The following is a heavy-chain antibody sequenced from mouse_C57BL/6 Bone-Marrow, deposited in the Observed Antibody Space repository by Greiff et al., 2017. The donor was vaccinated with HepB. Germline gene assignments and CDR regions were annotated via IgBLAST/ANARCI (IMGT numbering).Heavy chain of an antibody. Sequence: DVKLVESEGGLVQPGRSMKLSCTASGFTFSDYYMAWVRQVPEKGLEWVANINYDGSSTYYLDSLKSRFIISRDNAKNILYLQMSSLKSEDTATYYCAREKIHWYFDVWGTGTTVTVSS. CDR1: GFTFSDYY. CDR3: AREKIHWYFDV. CDR2: INYDGSST. V-gene: IGHV5-16*01. J-gene: IGHJ1*03.